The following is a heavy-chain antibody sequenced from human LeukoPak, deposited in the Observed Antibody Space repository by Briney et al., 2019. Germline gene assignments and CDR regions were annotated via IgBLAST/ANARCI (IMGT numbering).Heavy chain of an antibody. Sequence: PSETLSLTCTASGGSISTYYWNWIRQPPGKGLEWIGYIYYSGSTNYNPSLTGRVTISVDKSKNQFSLKLSTVTAADTAVYYCAREYNYYDSSGWDAFEIWGQGTMVTVSS. V-gene: IGHV4-59*01. CDR1: GGSISTYY. CDR2: IYYSGST. CDR3: AREYNYYDSSGWDAFEI. D-gene: IGHD3-22*01. J-gene: IGHJ3*02.